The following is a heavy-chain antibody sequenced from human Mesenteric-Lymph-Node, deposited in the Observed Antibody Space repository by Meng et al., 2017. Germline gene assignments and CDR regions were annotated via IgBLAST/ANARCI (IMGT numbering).Heavy chain of an antibody. CDR2: IIPIFGTA. V-gene: IGHV1-69*06. D-gene: IGHD3-9*01. CDR3: ARVGFLTGYYRDYYYGMDV. Sequence: SVKVSCKASGGTFSSYAISWVRQAPGQGLEWMGGIIPIFGTANYAQKFQGRVTITADKSTSTAYMELSSLRSEDTAVYYCARVGFLTGYYRDYYYGMDVWGQGTTVTVSS. CDR1: GGTFSSYA. J-gene: IGHJ6*02.